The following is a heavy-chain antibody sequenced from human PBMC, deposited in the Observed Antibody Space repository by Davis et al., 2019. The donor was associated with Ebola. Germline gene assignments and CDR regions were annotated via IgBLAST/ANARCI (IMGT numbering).Heavy chain of an antibody. D-gene: IGHD4-23*01. V-gene: IGHV3-53*04. CDR1: GFTVSSNH. CDR2: VYNDGRT. CDR3: AGFGGYSY. Sequence: PGGSLRLSCAASGFTVSSNHVTWVRQAPGMGLEWVSIVYNDGRTYYAASVKGRFTVSRHNSENKLSLQMNSLRPDDTAVYYCAGFGGYSYWGPGTLVTVSS. J-gene: IGHJ4*02.